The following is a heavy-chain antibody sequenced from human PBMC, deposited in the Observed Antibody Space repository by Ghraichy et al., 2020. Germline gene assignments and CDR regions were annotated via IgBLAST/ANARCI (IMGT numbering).Heavy chain of an antibody. D-gene: IGHD4-23*01. V-gene: IGHV3-48*02. CDR1: QFTFSSYS. CDR3: ARGSTVVRFYYYDGMDV. CDR2: ITSSSRTR. J-gene: IGHJ6*02. Sequence: GESLNISCVGSQFTFSSYSMNWVRQSPGKGLEWVSYITSSSRTRFYADSVKGRFTISRDNAQNSLYLQMNSLTDEDTAVYYCARGSTVVRFYYYDGMDVWGQGTTVTVSS.